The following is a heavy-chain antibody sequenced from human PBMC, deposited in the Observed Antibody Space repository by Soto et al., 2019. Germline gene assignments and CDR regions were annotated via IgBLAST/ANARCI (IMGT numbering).Heavy chain of an antibody. CDR3: AGGQYYFDY. CDR2: ISYDGSNK. Sequence: QVQLVESGGGVVQPGRSLRLSCAASGFPFSSYGMHWVRQAPGKGLEWVAHISYDGSNKHDTDSVKGRFTISGDNSKNMLYLQMSSLRAEDTAVYYCAGGQYYFDYCGQGTRVSVSS. D-gene: IGHD2-15*01. CDR1: GFPFSSYG. V-gene: IGHV3-30*03. J-gene: IGHJ4*02.